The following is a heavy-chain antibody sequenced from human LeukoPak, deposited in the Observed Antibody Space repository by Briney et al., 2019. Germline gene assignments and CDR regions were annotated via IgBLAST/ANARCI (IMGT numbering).Heavy chain of an antibody. V-gene: IGHV4-59*01. D-gene: IGHD3-3*01. J-gene: IGHJ4*02. CDR1: GGSMSTYY. CDR3: ARLSRFWSGSYYFDY. CDR2: IYHSGGT. Sequence: SETLSLTCTVSGGSMSTYYWSWIRQPPGKGLEWIAYIYHSGGTNYNPSLKSRVTISVDTSKNQFSVKLNSVTAADTAVYYCARLSRFWSGSYYFDYWGQGTLVTVSS.